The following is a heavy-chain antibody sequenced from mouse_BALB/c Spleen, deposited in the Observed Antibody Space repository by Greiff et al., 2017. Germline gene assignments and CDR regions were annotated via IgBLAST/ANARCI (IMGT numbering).Heavy chain of an antibody. V-gene: IGHV5-12-1*01. D-gene: IGHD1-2*01. J-gene: IGHJ4*01. CDR3: ARHRTTAPYAMDY. CDR2: ISSGGGST. CDR1: GFAFSSYD. Sequence: EVQVVESGGGLVKPGGSLKLSCAASGFAFSSYDMSWVRQTPEKRLEWVAYISSGGGSTYYPDTVKGRFTISRDNAKNTLYLQMSSLKSEDTAMYYCARHRTTAPYAMDYWGQGTSVTVSS.